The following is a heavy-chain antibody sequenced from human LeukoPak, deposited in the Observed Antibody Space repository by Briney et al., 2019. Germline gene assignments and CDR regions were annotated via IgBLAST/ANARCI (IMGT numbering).Heavy chain of an antibody. CDR1: GFTFSSYA. CDR2: ITSSGAAS. D-gene: IGHD3-22*01. V-gene: IGHV3-23*01. J-gene: IGHJ4*02. CDR3: AKDRPNYYGSNGHYYKLNGDC. Sequence: GGSLRLSCAASGFTFSSYAMSWVRQAPGKGLEWVSSITSSGAASYYADSVKGRFTISRDNSDNTLYLQMNSLRAEDTAVYYCAKDRPNYYGSNGHYYKLNGDCWGQGTLVTVSS.